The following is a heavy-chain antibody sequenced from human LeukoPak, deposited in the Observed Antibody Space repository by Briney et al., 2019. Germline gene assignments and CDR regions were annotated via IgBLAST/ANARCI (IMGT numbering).Heavy chain of an antibody. CDR3: ARTPRGYCSSTSCYVFDY. CDR1: GGSISSGGYY. CDR2: IYYSGST. V-gene: IGHV4-31*03. Sequence: SETLSLTCTVSGGSISSGGYYWSWIRQHPGKGLGWIGYIYYSGSTYYNPSLKSRVTISVDTSKNQFSLELSSVTAADTAVYYCARTPRGYCSSTSCYVFDYWGQGTLVTVSS. D-gene: IGHD2-2*01. J-gene: IGHJ4*02.